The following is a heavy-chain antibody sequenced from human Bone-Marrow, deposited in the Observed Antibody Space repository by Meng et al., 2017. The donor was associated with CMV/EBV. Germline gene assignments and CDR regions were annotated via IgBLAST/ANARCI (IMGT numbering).Heavy chain of an antibody. J-gene: IGHJ6*02. CDR1: GFDFSSYW. CDR3: ARDVVPAAIEFYYYYGMDV. V-gene: IGHV3-7*01. Sequence: GESLKISCAASGFDFSSYWMSWVRQAPGKGPQWVANIKHDGSEKYYVDSAKGRFTISRDNAKNSLYLQMNSLRAEDTAVYYCARDVVPAAIEFYYYYGMDVWGQGTTVTFSS. CDR2: IKHDGSEK. D-gene: IGHD2-2*01.